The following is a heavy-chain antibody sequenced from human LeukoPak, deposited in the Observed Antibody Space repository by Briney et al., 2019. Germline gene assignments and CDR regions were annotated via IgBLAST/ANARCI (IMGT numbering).Heavy chain of an antibody. V-gene: IGHV4-59*01. CDR3: ATYSSSWYFYY. Sequence: SETLSLTCTVSGDSISSYYWSWIRQPPGKGLEWIGYIYNSGSPNYNPSLKSRVTISVDTSKNHFSLKLSSVTAADTAVYYCATYSSSWYFYYCGQGNLVTVSS. CDR1: GDSISSYY. CDR2: IYNSGSP. D-gene: IGHD6-13*01. J-gene: IGHJ4*02.